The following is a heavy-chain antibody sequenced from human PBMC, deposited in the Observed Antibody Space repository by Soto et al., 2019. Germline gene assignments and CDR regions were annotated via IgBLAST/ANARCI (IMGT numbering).Heavy chain of an antibody. CDR3: ARRHSSTSAFDP. CDR1: GYRFTSYW. J-gene: IGHJ5*02. CDR2: IEPSDSYT. D-gene: IGHD6-13*01. Sequence: GELLKLSCKGSGYRFTSYWSNWVRQMPGKGVKEMRRIEPSDSYTNYSPSFQGHVTISADKSISTAYLQWSNLKASATAMYYCARRHSSTSAFDPWGQGTLVTASS. V-gene: IGHV5-10-1*01.